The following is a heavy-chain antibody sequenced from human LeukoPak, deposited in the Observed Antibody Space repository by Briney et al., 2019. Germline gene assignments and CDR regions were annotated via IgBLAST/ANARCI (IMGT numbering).Heavy chain of an antibody. CDR1: GFTFSSYN. Sequence: PGGSLRLSYVASGFTFSSYNMNWVRQAPGKGLEWVSSISSSSSYIYYADSVKGRFTISRDNAKNSLYLQMNSLRAEDTAVYYCAREGSSSWYDYWGQGTLVTVSS. CDR2: ISSSSSYI. CDR3: AREGSSSWYDY. J-gene: IGHJ4*02. D-gene: IGHD6-13*01. V-gene: IGHV3-21*01.